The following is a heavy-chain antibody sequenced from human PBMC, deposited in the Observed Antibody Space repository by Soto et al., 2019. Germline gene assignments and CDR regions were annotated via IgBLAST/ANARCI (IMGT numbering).Heavy chain of an antibody. CDR1: GSSFSSYG. J-gene: IGHJ4*02. CDR2: ISYDGTYK. D-gene: IGHD3-22*01. Sequence: PGGSLRLSCAASGSSFSSYGIHWVRQVPGKGLEWVAVISYDGTYKHYADSVKGRVTFSRANARNTLYLQMNSLRVEDTAVYFCARGDGDRYDGNGYLGRHWGAGNLVTVCS. V-gene: IGHV3-30*03. CDR3: ARGDGDRYDGNGYLGRH.